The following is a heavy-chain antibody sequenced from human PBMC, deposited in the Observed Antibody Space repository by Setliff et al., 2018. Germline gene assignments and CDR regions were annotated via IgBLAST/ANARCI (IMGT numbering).Heavy chain of an antibody. CDR2: ISPYSGKT. Sequence: ASVKVSCKTSGYNFITLGINWVRQAPGQGLEWVGWISPYSGKTDYAQKFQGRVIMTIDSSTTTAYMELKNLRSDDTAVYFCARGRGPDIVVTIPGDYWGQGTQVTGSS. V-gene: IGHV1-18*01. J-gene: IGHJ4*02. D-gene: IGHD2-15*01. CDR3: ARGRGPDIVVTIPGDY. CDR1: GYNFITLG.